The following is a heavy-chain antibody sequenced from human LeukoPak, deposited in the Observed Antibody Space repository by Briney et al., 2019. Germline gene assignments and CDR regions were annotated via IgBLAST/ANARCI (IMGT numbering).Heavy chain of an antibody. CDR1: GVSVGSAGYY. Sequence: SETLSLTCSVSGVSVGSAGYYWSWIRQPPGGGLERIVYIYYISNTNYNPSLKSRVTMSLNPSGNQFSLKLDSVTAADTAMYYCARTQSQSGSYRYYFGYWGQGTLVTVSS. CDR2: IYYISNT. D-gene: IGHD1-26*01. CDR3: ARTQSQSGSYRYYFGY. V-gene: IGHV4-61*08. J-gene: IGHJ4*02.